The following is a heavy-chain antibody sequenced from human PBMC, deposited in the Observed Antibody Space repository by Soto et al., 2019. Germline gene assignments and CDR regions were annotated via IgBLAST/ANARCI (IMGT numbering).Heavy chain of an antibody. V-gene: IGHV5-10-1*01. CDR1: VYSFTSYW. D-gene: IGHD2-2*01. J-gene: IGHJ3*02. Sequence: GESLKISCKGSVYSFTSYWISWVRQMPGKGLEWMGRIDPSDSYTNYSPSFQGHVTISADKSISTAYLQWSSLKASDTAMYYCASDSSTSWSNAFDIWGQGTIVTVSS. CDR3: ASDSSTSWSNAFDI. CDR2: IDPSDSYT.